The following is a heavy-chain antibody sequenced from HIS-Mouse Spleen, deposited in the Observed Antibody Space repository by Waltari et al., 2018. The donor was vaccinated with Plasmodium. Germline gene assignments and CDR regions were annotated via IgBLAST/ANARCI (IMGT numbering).Heavy chain of an antibody. J-gene: IGHJ4*02. CDR1: GGSISSYY. CDR2: IDYSGSP. D-gene: IGHD7-27*01. Sequence: QVQLQESGPGLVKPSETLSLTCTVSGGSISSYYWSWIRQPPGKGLEWIGYIDYSGSPNENPPLKSRVTISVDTSKNQFSLKLSAVTAADTAVYYCARLNWGKSGFDYWGQGTLVTVSS. V-gene: IGHV4-59*01. CDR3: ARLNWGKSGFDY.